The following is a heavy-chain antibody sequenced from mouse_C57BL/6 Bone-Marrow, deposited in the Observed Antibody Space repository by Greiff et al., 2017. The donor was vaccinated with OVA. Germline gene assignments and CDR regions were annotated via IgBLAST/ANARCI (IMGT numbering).Heavy chain of an antibody. CDR2: ISSGGDYI. CDR3: TRGITTVVAPAY. CDR1: GFTFSSYA. V-gene: IGHV5-9-1*02. Sequence: EVKLMESGEGLVKPGGSLKLSCAASGFTFSSYAMSWVRQTPEKRLEWVAYISSGGDYIYYADTVKGRFTISRDNARNTLYLQLSRLKSEDTAMYYCTRGITTVVAPAYWGQGTLVTVSA. J-gene: IGHJ3*01. D-gene: IGHD1-1*01.